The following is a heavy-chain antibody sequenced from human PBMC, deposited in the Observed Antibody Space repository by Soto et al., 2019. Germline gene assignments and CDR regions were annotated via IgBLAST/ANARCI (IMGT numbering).Heavy chain of an antibody. J-gene: IGHJ6*02. CDR2: ITSAGSYI. CDR3: ARRILGGVRIDYGMDV. CDR1: GFTFSNYN. V-gene: IGHV3-21*01. D-gene: IGHD2-8*02. Sequence: EVQLVESGGGLVKPGGSLRLSCAASGFTFSNYNMNWVRQPPGKGLEWVSSITSAGSYIYYAESLKGRVTISRDNAKNSLFLKMNSLRAEDTALYFCARRILGGVRIDYGMDVWGQGTTVTVSS.